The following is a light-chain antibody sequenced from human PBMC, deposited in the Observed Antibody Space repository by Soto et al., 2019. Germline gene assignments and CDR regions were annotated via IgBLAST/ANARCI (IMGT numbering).Light chain of an antibody. J-gene: IGLJ1*01. CDR1: SSNIGARYD. V-gene: IGLV1-40*01. Sequence: QLVLTQPPSVSGAPGQRVTISCTGSSSNIGARYDVHWYQHLPGTAPKLLIYGNNNRPSGVPDRFSGSKSGTSASLAITGLQAEDEADYYCQSYDSSLSGYVFGTGTKLTVL. CDR3: QSYDSSLSGYV. CDR2: GNN.